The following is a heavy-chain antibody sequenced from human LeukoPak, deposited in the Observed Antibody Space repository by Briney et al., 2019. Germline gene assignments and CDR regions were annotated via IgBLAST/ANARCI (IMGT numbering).Heavy chain of an antibody. D-gene: IGHD5-24*01. V-gene: IGHV4-39*07. Sequence: SETLSLTCTVSGGSISGSSYYWGWIRQPPGKGLEWIGEIYHSGSTNYNPSLKSRVTISVDKSKSQFSLKLSSVTAADTAVYYCARWQDGYNYRGLDYWGQGTLVIVSS. CDR1: GGSISGSSYY. CDR2: IYHSGST. J-gene: IGHJ4*02. CDR3: ARWQDGYNYRGLDY.